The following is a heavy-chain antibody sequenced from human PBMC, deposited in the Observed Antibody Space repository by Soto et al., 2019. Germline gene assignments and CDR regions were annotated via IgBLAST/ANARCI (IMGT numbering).Heavy chain of an antibody. D-gene: IGHD3-22*01. CDR2: ISSSSSYI. CDR1: GFTFSSYS. CDR3: ARDNYYYDSSGYYSFDY. J-gene: IGHJ4*02. V-gene: IGHV3-21*01. Sequence: PGGSLRLSCAASGFTFSSYSMNWVRQAPGKGLEWVSSISSSSSYIYYADSVKGRFTISRDNAKNSLYLQMNSLRAEDTAVYYCARDNYYYDSSGYYSFDYWGQGTLVTVSS.